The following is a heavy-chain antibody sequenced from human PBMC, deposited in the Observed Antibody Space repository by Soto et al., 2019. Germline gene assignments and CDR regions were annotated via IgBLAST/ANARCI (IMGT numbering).Heavy chain of an antibody. D-gene: IGHD3-16*02. CDR3: AKGGWGSYRYKFDY. CDR1: GFTFSSFD. CDR2: ISDSGDST. V-gene: IGHV3-23*01. Sequence: GGSLRLSCAASGFTFSSFDMSWVRQAPGKGLEWVSGISDSGDSTYYAESVKGRFTISRDNSKNTLYLQMNSLRDEDTAVYYCAKGGWGSYRYKFDYWGQGTLVTVSS. J-gene: IGHJ4*02.